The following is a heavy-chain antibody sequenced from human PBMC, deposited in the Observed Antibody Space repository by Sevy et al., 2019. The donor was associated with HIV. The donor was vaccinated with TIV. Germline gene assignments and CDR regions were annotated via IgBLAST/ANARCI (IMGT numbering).Heavy chain of an antibody. CDR2: IVYDGSNK. CDR3: AKSSTTGTTGVDY. J-gene: IGHJ4*02. CDR1: GFTFSSYG. V-gene: IGHV3-30*02. Sequence: GGSVRLSCAASGFTFSSYGMHWVRQAPGKGLEWVAFIVYDGSNKYYKDSVKGRFTISRDNSKNTLYLQMNTLRAEDTAIYYCAKSSTTGTTGVDYWGQGTLVTVSS. D-gene: IGHD1-1*01.